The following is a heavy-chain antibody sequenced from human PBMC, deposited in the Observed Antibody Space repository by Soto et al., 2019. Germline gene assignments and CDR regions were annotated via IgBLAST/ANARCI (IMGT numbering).Heavy chain of an antibody. J-gene: IGHJ5*02. V-gene: IGHV5-51*01. CDR1: GYIFSGYW. CDR3: ARAVKDYNSGGHESCLDL. Sequence: PVESLKISCKASGYIFSGYWLAWVRQMPGKGLEFMGVIYPGDSDTRYSPSFQGQVTFSADVSINTAYLQWASLKASDTAVYYCARAVKDYNSGGHESCLDLCGKGSLVTVSS. D-gene: IGHD2-15*01. CDR2: IYPGDSDT.